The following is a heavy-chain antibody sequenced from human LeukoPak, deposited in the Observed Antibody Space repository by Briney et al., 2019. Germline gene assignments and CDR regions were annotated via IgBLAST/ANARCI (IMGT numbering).Heavy chain of an antibody. CDR2: ISWNSGSI. J-gene: IGHJ4*02. Sequence: PGRSLRLSCAASGFTFDDYAMHWVRQAPGKGLEWVSGISWNSGSIGYADSVKGRFTISRDNAKNSLYLQMNSLRAEDTALYYCAKDRDGGYFYYFDYWGQGTLVTVSS. CDR3: AKDRDGGYFYYFDY. CDR1: GFTFDDYA. V-gene: IGHV3-9*01. D-gene: IGHD4-17*01.